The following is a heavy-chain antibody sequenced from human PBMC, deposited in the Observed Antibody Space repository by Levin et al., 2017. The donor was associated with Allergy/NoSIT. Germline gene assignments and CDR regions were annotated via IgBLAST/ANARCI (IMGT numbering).Heavy chain of an antibody. D-gene: IGHD3-10*01. CDR3: ARDPNPTVLLWFGELFPDFDY. CDR2: INPNSGGT. V-gene: IGHV1-2*02. J-gene: IGHJ4*02. CDR1: GYTFTGYY. Sequence: ASVKVSCKASGYTFTGYYMHWVRQAPGQGLEWMGWINPNSGGTNYAQKFQGRVTMTRDTSISTAYMELSRLRSDDTAVYYCARDPNPTVLLWFGELFPDFDYWGQGTLVTVSS.